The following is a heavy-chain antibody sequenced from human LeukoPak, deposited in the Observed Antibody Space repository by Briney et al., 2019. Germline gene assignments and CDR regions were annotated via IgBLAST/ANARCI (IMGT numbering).Heavy chain of an antibody. D-gene: IGHD3-3*01. CDR3: ARCGYYDFWSGYNPATFDY. CDR2: IYYSGST. Sequence: SETLSLTCTVSSVSISSSSYYWGWLRQPPGKGLEWIGSIYYSGSTYYKPSLKSRVTISVDTSKNQFSLKLTSVTAADTAVYYCARCGYYDFWSGYNPATFDYWGQGTLVTVSS. CDR1: SVSISSSSYY. V-gene: IGHV4-39*01. J-gene: IGHJ4*02.